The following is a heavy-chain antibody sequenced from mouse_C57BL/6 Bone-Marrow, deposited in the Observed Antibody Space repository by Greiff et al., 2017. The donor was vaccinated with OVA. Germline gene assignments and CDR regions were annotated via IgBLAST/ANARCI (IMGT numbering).Heavy chain of an antibody. CDR1: GYTFTSYT. V-gene: IGHV1-4*01. D-gene: IGHD3-2*02. Sequence: QVQLQQSGAELARPGASVKMSCKASGYTFTSYTMHWVKQRPGQGLEWIGYINPSSGYTKYNQKFKDKATLTVDKSSSTAYMQLSSLTSEDSAVYYCARSAQATSPDWGQGTSVTVSS. CDR3: ARSAQATSPD. CDR2: INPSSGYT. J-gene: IGHJ4*01.